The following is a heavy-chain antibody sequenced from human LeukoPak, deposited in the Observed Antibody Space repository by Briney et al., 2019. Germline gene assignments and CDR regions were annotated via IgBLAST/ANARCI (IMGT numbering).Heavy chain of an antibody. CDR3: AKCLGDGGNYYFDY. J-gene: IGHJ4*02. CDR1: GFTFSSFW. D-gene: IGHD4-23*01. V-gene: IGHV3-7*03. Sequence: GGSLRLSCAASGFTFSSFWMKWVRQAPGKGLEWVANIKQDGSEKYYVDSVRGRFTISRDNAKNSLYLQMNGLRAEDTAVYYCAKCLGDGGNYYFDYWGQGTLVTVSS. CDR2: IKQDGSEK.